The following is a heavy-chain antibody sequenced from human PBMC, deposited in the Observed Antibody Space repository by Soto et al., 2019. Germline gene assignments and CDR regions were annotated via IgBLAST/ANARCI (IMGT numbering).Heavy chain of an antibody. CDR1: GGSVSSGTYY. CDR3: ASGFAYYYDGSYYFDY. V-gene: IGHV4-61*01. D-gene: IGHD3-22*01. J-gene: IGHJ4*02. Sequence: SETLSLTCTVSGGSVSSGTYYWSWIRQPPGRGLEWIGYIYNSGSTNYNPSLKSRVTILVDTSKNQFSLKLSSVTAADTAVYYCASGFAYYYDGSYYFDYWGQGTLVTAPQ. CDR2: IYNSGST.